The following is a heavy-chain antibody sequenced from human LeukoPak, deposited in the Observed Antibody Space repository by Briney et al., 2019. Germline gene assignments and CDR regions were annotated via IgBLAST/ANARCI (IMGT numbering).Heavy chain of an antibody. CDR2: INLSGGST. Sequence: ASVKVSCKASGYTFTSYYMHWVRQAPGQGLEWMGIINLSGGSTSYAQKFQGRVTMTRDTSTSTVYMELSSLRSEDTAVYYCARDWGYYYDSSGYYPDDAFDIWGQGTMVTVSS. CDR3: ARDWGYYYDSSGYYPDDAFDI. V-gene: IGHV1-46*01. J-gene: IGHJ3*02. CDR1: GYTFTSYY. D-gene: IGHD3-22*01.